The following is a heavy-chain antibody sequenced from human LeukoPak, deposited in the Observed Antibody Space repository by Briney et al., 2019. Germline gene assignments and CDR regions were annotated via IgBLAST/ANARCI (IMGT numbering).Heavy chain of an antibody. J-gene: IGHJ4*02. CDR1: GGSIRSYY. D-gene: IGHD3-10*01. V-gene: IGHV4-59*12. CDR3: ASFLYGSGSSPEAGY. CDR2: IYYSGST. Sequence: SDTLSLACTVSGGSIRSYYWSWIRQPPGKGLEWIGYIYYSGSTNYNPSPKSRVTISVDTSKNQFSLKLSSVTAADTAVYYCASFLYGSGSSPEAGYWGQGTLVTVSS.